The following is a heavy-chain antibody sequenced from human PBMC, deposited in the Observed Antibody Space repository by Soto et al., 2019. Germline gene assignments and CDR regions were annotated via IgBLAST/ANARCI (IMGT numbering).Heavy chain of an antibody. CDR3: ARGPIVIKPGAINPTVAYYYGMDV. J-gene: IGHJ6*02. D-gene: IGHD2-2*02. Sequence: GASVKVSCKASGYTFTGYYMHWVRQAPGQGLEWMGWINPNSGGTNYAQKFQGWVTMTRDTSISTGYMELSRLRSDDTAVYYCARGPIVIKPGAINPTVAYYYGMDVWGQGTTVTVS. CDR2: INPNSGGT. V-gene: IGHV1-2*04. CDR1: GYTFTGYY.